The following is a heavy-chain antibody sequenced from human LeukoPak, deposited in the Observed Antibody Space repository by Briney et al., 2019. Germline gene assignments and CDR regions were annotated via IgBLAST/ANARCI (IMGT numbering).Heavy chain of an antibody. CDR3: ARGVARSSKFHFSYYFDY. D-gene: IGHD6-6*01. CDR2: IEHSGST. Sequence: SETLSLTCTVSGGSISSSSYYWGWVRQPPGKGREWLGSIEHSGSTYYNPSLKRRVTISVERAKNKFTRKLSSVTAADTAVYYCARGVARSSKFHFSYYFDYWGQGTLVTVSS. J-gene: IGHJ4*02. CDR1: GGSISSSSYY. V-gene: IGHV4-39*06.